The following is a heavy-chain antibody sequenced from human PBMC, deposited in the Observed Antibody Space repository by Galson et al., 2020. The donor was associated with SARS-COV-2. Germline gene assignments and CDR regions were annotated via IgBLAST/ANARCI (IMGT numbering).Heavy chain of an antibody. Sequence: WGSLRLSCAASGFTFSSYAMSWVRQAPGKGLEWVSASSGSGGSTYYANSVKGRFTISRDNSKNTLYLQMNSLRAEDTAVYYCAKVGQLVLPAYYFDYWGQGTLVTVSS. V-gene: IGHV3-23*01. CDR3: AKVGQLVLPAYYFDY. CDR2: SSGSGGST. CDR1: GFTFSSYA. D-gene: IGHD6-6*01. J-gene: IGHJ4*02.